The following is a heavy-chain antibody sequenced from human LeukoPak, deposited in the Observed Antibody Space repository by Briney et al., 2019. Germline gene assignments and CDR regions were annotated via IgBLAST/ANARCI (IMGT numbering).Heavy chain of an antibody. CDR2: ISYDGSNK. D-gene: IGHD6-13*01. CDR1: GFTFSSYG. J-gene: IGHJ3*02. V-gene: IGHV3-30*03. Sequence: GGSLRLSCAASGFTFSSYGMHWVRQAPGKGLEWVAVISYDGSNKYYADSVKGRFTISRDNSKNTLYLQMNSLRAEDTAVYYCARDTGSSSWYRVGPDAFDIWGQGTMVTVSS. CDR3: ARDTGSSSWYRVGPDAFDI.